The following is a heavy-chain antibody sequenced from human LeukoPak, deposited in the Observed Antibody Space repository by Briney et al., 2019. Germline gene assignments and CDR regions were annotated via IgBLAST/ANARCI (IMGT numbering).Heavy chain of an antibody. D-gene: IGHD5-12*01. CDR3: TREIMTYSGYDMGGWFDP. J-gene: IGHJ5*02. CDR2: IRSKAYGGTT. CDR1: GFTFGDYA. Sequence: PGGSLRLSCTASGFTFGDYAMSWVRQAPGKGLEWVGFIRSKAYGGTTEHAASVKGRFTISRDDSKSIAYLQMNSLKTEDTAVYYCTREIMTYSGYDMGGWFDPWGQGTLVTVSS. V-gene: IGHV3-49*04.